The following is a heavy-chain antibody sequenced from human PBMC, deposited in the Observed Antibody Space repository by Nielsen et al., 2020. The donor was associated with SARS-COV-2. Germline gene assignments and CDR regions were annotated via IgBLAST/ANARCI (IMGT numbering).Heavy chain of an antibody. J-gene: IGHJ4*02. D-gene: IGHD5-24*01. V-gene: IGHV3-21*04. CDR3: AREGRKLPLDY. Sequence: GESLKISCAASGFTFSMWNMNWVRQAPGKGLEWVPSISRDSGETYYADSVKGRFTISRDNAKNSLSLQMHSLRAEDTAVYYCAREGRKLPLDYWGQGTLVTVSS. CDR1: GFTFSMWN. CDR2: ISRDSGET.